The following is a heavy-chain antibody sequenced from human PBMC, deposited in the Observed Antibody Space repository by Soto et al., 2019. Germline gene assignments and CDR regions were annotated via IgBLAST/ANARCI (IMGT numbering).Heavy chain of an antibody. D-gene: IGHD3-22*01. CDR3: LSSGYYTGAFDY. CDR2: ISGSSDAI. Sequence: QTVGSLRLSCAASGFTFSTYEMSWVRQTPGKGLEWISYISGSSDAIYYADSVKGRFTISRDNAKNSLYLQMNSLRAEDTAVYFCLSSGYYTGAFDYWGQGALVTVSS. J-gene: IGHJ4*02. V-gene: IGHV3-48*03. CDR1: GFTFSTYE.